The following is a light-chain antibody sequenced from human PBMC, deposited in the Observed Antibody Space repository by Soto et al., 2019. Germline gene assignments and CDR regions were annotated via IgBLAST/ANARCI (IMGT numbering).Light chain of an antibody. Sequence: AIRMTQSPSSLSASTGDRDTITCRASQGISSYLAWYQQKPGKAPKLLIYAASTLQSGVPSRFSGSGSGTDFTLTISCLQSEDFATYYCQQYYSYPGTFGPGTKVDIK. V-gene: IGKV1-8*01. CDR2: AAS. CDR3: QQYYSYPGT. CDR1: QGISSY. J-gene: IGKJ3*01.